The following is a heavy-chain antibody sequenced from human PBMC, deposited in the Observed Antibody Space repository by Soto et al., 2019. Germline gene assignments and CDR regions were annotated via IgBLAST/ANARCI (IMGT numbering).Heavy chain of an antibody. V-gene: IGHV4-59*12. CDR2: ISHTGRT. D-gene: IGHD4-17*01. J-gene: IGHJ4*02. CDR3: ARDDTTGLFDF. CDR1: TGSMRTDY. Sequence: SETLSLTCSLSTGSMRTDYWTWIRQSPVKGLEWIGQISHTGRTKYNPSLESRVTISVDTSRKQFSLKLTSVTAADTALYYCARDDTTGLFDFWGQGTLVTVSS.